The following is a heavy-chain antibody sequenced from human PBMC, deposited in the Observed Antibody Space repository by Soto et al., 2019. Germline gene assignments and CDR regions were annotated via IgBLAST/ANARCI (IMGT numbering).Heavy chain of an antibody. Sequence: AGWSLRLACASSVFAFKSYAMHWVRQAPGKGLEWVALISFDGSDQDYVDSVKGRFTVSRDNSNNSLFLHMDSLRAEDTAVYYCTRYRLTSYYFDFWGQGTMVTVSS. D-gene: IGHD2-21*02. CDR2: ISFDGSDQ. J-gene: IGHJ4*02. CDR3: TRYRLTSYYFDF. CDR1: VFAFKSYA. V-gene: IGHV3-30*03.